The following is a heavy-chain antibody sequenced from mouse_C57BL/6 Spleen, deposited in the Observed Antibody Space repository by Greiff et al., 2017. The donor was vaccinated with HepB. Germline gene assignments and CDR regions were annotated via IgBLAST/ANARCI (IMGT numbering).Heavy chain of an antibody. Sequence: VQLQQSGAELVKPGASVKLSCTASGFNIKDYYMHWVKQRTEQGLAWIGRIDPEDGETKNAPKFQGKATITADTSSNTSYLQLSSLTSEDTAVYYCARERVYYDYGWYFDVWGTGTTVTVSS. CDR2: IDPEDGET. J-gene: IGHJ1*03. CDR3: ARERVYYDYGWYFDV. D-gene: IGHD2-4*01. CDR1: GFNIKDYY. V-gene: IGHV14-2*01.